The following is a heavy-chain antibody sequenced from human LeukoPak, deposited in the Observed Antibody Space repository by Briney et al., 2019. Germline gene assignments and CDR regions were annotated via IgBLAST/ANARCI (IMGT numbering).Heavy chain of an antibody. J-gene: IGHJ4*02. D-gene: IGHD5-12*01. CDR1: GYTFTVYY. Sequence: GASVKVSCKTSGYTFTVYYMHWVRQAPGQGLEWMGWIDLNTGGAHYEQKFQGRVTMTRDTSISTAYMELSRLRSDDTAVYYCARDFLGPSGPLEEYFDYWGQGTLVTVSS. CDR3: ARDFLGPSGPLEEYFDY. V-gene: IGHV1-2*02. CDR2: IDLNTGGA.